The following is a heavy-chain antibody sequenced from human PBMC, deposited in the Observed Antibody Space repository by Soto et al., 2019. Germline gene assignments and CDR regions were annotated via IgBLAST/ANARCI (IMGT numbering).Heavy chain of an antibody. CDR1: GFTFSSYA. CDR3: ARIPFDHVWGTDRYSPNFDY. Sequence: GGSLRLSCAASGFTFSSYALSWVRQGPGKGLKWVSGISGSGDGKHYSDSLKGRFTISRDNSKNTLFLQMNSLRAEDTAVYYCARIPFDHVWGTDRYSPNFDYWGQGTQVTVSS. J-gene: IGHJ4*02. V-gene: IGHV3-23*01. CDR2: ISGSGDGK. D-gene: IGHD3-16*02.